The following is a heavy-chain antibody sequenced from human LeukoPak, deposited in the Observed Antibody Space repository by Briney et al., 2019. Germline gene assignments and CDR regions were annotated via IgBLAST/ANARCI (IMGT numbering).Heavy chain of an antibody. V-gene: IGHV3-11*01. Sequence: GGSLRLSCTASGFTFSDYYMSWIRQTPGKGLEWLSYISTRDNTIQYADSVKGRFNIARDNANNSVFLQMNNLRAEDSAIYYCARGARWAYYFDYWGQGSLVTVSS. J-gene: IGHJ4*02. CDR2: ISTRDNTI. D-gene: IGHD4-23*01. CDR1: GFTFSDYY. CDR3: ARGARWAYYFDY.